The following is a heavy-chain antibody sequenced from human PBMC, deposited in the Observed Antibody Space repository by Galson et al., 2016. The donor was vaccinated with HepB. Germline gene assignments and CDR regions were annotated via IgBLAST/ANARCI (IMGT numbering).Heavy chain of an antibody. CDR2: IFGGGAT. V-gene: IGHV3-53*01. CDR3: ARGTAFLAGDAFDV. Sequence: SLRLSCAASGFTVSDSYMGWVRQAPGKGLIWVSVIFGGGATYYADSAKGRLTISRDSSKNTLNLQMNRLRAEDTAVYYCARGTAFLAGDAFDVWGQGTLVTVSS. D-gene: IGHD1-1*01. J-gene: IGHJ3*01. CDR1: GFTVSDSY.